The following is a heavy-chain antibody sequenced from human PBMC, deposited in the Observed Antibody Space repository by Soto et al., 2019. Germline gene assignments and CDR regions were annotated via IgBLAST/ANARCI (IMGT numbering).Heavy chain of an antibody. Sequence: EVQLVESGGGVLRPGGSLRLSCAASGFIFDDYGMSWARQAPGKGLEWVSGVNWDGGSTGYVDSVKGRITISRDNAKNFLFLQMNSLRVEDTAFYYCVRWASLNFDYWGQGTLVTVSS. CDR2: VNWDGGST. D-gene: IGHD1-26*01. J-gene: IGHJ4*02. CDR3: VRWASLNFDY. CDR1: GFIFDDYG. V-gene: IGHV3-20*04.